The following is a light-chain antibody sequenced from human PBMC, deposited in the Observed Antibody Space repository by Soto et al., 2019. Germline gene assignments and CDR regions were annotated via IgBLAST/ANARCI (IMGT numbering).Light chain of an antibody. J-gene: IGKJ2*01. Sequence: DIQMTQSPSSLSASVGDRVTITCRASQSISGYLSWYYQRPGKAPKLLISAASTLQSGVPSRFSGSGSGTDFTLTISSLQPVDSATYYCRQSYTVPYTFGQGTKLEVK. CDR2: AAS. V-gene: IGKV1-39*01. CDR1: QSISGY. CDR3: RQSYTVPYT.